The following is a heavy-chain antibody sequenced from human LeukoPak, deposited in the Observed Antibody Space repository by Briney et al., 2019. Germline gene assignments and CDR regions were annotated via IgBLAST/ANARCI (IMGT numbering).Heavy chain of an antibody. CDR2: FYYSGST. Sequence: PSETLSLTCTVSGGSIGSYYWSWIRQPPGKGLEWIGYFYYSGSTNYNPSLKSRVTISVDTSKNQFSLKLSSVTAADTAVYYCASSLGYFDYWGQGTLVTVSS. CDR1: GGSIGSYY. CDR3: ASSLGYFDY. V-gene: IGHV4-59*01. J-gene: IGHJ4*02.